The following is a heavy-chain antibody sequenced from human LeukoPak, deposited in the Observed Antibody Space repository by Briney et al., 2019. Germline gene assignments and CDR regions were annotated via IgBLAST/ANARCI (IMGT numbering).Heavy chain of an antibody. CDR2: IYYSGST. D-gene: IGHD3-16*01. V-gene: IGHV4-39*01. CDR1: GGSLSSSSYY. CDR3: ARHEHGGPVDY. Sequence: SETLSLTCTVSGGSLSSSSYYWGWIRQPPGKGLEWIGSIYYSGSTYYNPSLKSRVTISVDTSKNQFSLKLSSVTAADTAVYYCARHEHGGPVDYWGQGTLVTVSS. J-gene: IGHJ4*02.